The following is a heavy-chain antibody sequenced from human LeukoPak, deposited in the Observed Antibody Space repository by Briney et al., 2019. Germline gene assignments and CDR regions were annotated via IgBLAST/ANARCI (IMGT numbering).Heavy chain of an antibody. CDR3: AKDRTAPKRYYFDY. CDR1: GFTFNSYG. D-gene: IGHD4-17*01. V-gene: IGHV3-30*02. CDR2: IGYDGINK. J-gene: IGHJ4*02. Sequence: GSLRLSCAASGFTFNSYGINWVRQAPGKGLEWVAFIGYDGINKYYADSVKGRFTISRDNSKNTLYLQMNSLRPEDTAVYYCAKDRTAPKRYYFDYWGQGTLVTVSS.